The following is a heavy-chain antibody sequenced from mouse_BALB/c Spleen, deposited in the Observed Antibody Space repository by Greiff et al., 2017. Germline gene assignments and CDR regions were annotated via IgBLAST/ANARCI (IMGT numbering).Heavy chain of an antibody. V-gene: IGHV1-5*01. Sequence: VQLKQSGTVLARPGASVKMSCKASGYSFTSYWMHWVKQRPGQGLEWIGVIYPGNSDTSYNQKFKGKAKLTAVTSASTAYMELSSLTNEDSAVYYCTSSHWYFDVWGEGTTVTVSS. CDR3: TSSHWYFDV. CDR2: IYPGNSDT. CDR1: GYSFTSYW. J-gene: IGHJ1*01. D-gene: IGHD6-1*01.